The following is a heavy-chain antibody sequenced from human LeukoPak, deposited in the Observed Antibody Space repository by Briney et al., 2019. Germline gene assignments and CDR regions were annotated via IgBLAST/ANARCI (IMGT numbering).Heavy chain of an antibody. CDR1: GGSISSYY. V-gene: IGHV4-59*07. CDR2: IYYSGST. Sequence: SDTLSLTCTVSGGSISSYYWSWIRQPPGKGLEWIGYIYYSGSTNYNPSLKSRVSISVDTSKNQFSLKLRSVTAADTAVYYCARTAGSSSWTTWGQGTLVTVSS. J-gene: IGHJ5*02. CDR3: ARTAGSSSWTT. D-gene: IGHD6-13*01.